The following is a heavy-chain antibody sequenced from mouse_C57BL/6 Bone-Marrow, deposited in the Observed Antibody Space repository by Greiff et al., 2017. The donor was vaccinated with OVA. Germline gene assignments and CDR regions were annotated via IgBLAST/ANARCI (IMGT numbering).Heavy chain of an antibody. Sequence: VQLQQSGAELVRPGASVKLSCTASGFNIKDDYMHWVKQRPEQGLEWIGWIDPENGDTEYASKFQGKATITADTSSNTAYLQLSSLTSEDTAVYYCARGDWYWDFEVWGTGTTVTVSS. CDR3: ARGDWYWDFEV. CDR2: IDPENGDT. CDR1: GFNIKDDY. J-gene: IGHJ1*03. V-gene: IGHV14-4*01. D-gene: IGHD3-3*01.